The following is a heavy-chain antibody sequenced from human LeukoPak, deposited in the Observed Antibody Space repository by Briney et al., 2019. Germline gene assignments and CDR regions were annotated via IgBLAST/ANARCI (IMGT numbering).Heavy chain of an antibody. J-gene: IGHJ6*02. D-gene: IGHD3/OR15-3a*01. V-gene: IGHV3-23*01. Sequence: QSGGSLRLSCAASGFMFTNCVMTWVRRAPGKGLEWVSGISRTGTDTYYGDSVKGRFTISRDNSKNTLYLQMTSLRAEDTAVYYCAKGDFDFWTGYPDYCYNGLNVWGQGTTVTVSS. CDR3: AKGDFDFWTGYPDYCYNGLNV. CDR2: ISRTGTDT. CDR1: GFMFTNCV.